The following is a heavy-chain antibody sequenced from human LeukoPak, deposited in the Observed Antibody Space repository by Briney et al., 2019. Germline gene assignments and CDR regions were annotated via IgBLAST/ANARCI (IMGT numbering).Heavy chain of an antibody. CDR3: AKHGGYDSSGYWFDP. Sequence: SETLSLTCTVSGGSISSHYWSWIRQPAGKGLEWIGSIYYSGRTYYNPSLKSRVTISVDTSKNQFSLKLSSVTAADTAVYYCAKHGGYDSSGYWFDPWGQGTLVTVSS. J-gene: IGHJ5*02. V-gene: IGHV4-59*05. CDR2: IYYSGRT. CDR1: GGSISSHY. D-gene: IGHD3-22*01.